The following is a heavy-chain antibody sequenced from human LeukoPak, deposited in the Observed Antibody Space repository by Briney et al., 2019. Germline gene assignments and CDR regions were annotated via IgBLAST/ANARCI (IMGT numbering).Heavy chain of an antibody. D-gene: IGHD3-22*01. Sequence: GASVKVSCKASGGTFSSYAISWVRQAPGQGLEWMGRIIPILGIANYAQKFQGRVTITADKSTSTAYMELSSLRSEDTAVYYCARDRVAYYYDSSGYYSAWPFDYWGQGTLVTVSS. CDR3: ARDRVAYYYDSSGYYSAWPFDY. CDR2: IIPILGIA. V-gene: IGHV1-69*04. CDR1: GGTFSSYA. J-gene: IGHJ4*02.